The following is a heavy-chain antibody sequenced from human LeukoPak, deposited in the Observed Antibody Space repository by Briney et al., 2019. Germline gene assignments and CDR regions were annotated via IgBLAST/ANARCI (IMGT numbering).Heavy chain of an antibody. Sequence: SETLPLTCFVSGGSINRTSYYWGWIRQPPGKGLEWIGNIFYTGSTNYRPSLERRVTISIDTSNNRFSLRVSSVTAADTAVYYCARLSTATDFDIWGQGTLVSVSS. CDR1: GGSINRTSYY. CDR3: ARLSTATDFDI. D-gene: IGHD4-17*01. V-gene: IGHV4-39*02. CDR2: IFYTGST. J-gene: IGHJ4*02.